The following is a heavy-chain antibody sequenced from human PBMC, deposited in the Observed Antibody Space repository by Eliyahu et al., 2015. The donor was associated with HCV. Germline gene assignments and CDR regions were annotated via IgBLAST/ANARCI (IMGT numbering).Heavy chain of an antibody. Sequence: QLQLQESGPGLVKPSETLSLTCTVSGGSISSSSYYWGWIRQPPGKGLEWIGSIYYSGSPYYNPSLKSRVTISVDTSKNQFSLKLSSVTAADTAVYYCARVFRDGDYLYYYYYGMDVWGQGTTVTVSS. J-gene: IGHJ6*02. V-gene: IGHV4-39*01. CDR1: GGSISSSSYY. CDR3: ARVFRDGDYLYYYYYGMDV. CDR2: IYYSGSP. D-gene: IGHD4-17*01.